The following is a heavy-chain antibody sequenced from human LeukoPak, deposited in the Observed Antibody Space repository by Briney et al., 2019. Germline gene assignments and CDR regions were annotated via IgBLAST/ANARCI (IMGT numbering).Heavy chain of an antibody. V-gene: IGHV3-9*01. CDR3: AKVVIFGGAFDI. CDR1: GFTFDDYA. Sequence: GRSLRLSCAASGFTFDDYAMHWVRQAPGKGLEWVSGISWNSGSIGYADSVKGRFTISRDNAKNSLYLQMNSLRAEDTALYYCAKVVIFGGAFDIWGQGTMVTVSS. J-gene: IGHJ3*02. CDR2: ISWNSGSI. D-gene: IGHD3-10*01.